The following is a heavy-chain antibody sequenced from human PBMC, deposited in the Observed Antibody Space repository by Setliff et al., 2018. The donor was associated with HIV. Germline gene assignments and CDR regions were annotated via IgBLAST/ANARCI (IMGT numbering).Heavy chain of an antibody. D-gene: IGHD3-22*01. CDR2: ISYDGSNK. CDR1: GFTFSNYA. Sequence: HPGGSLRLSCAASGFTFSNYAMHWVRQAPGKGLEWVAVISYDGSNKYYADSVKGRFTISRDNSKNTLYLQMNSLRVEDTAVYYCARETMYDSRGYLPHYFDYWGQGTPVTVSS. J-gene: IGHJ4*02. CDR3: ARETMYDSRGYLPHYFDY. V-gene: IGHV3-30-3*01.